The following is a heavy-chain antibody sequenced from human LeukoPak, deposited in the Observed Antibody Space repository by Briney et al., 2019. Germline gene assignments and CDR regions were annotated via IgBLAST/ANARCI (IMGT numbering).Heavy chain of an antibody. CDR3: ARAPPGVAGTNPLDY. V-gene: IGHV1-18*03. CDR1: GYTFTSYG. D-gene: IGHD2-15*01. Sequence: ASVKVSCKASGYTFTSYGISWVRQAPGQGLEWMGWISAYNGNTNYAQKLQGRVTMTTDTSTSTAYMELSSLRSEDMAVYYCARAPPGVAGTNPLDYWGQGTLVTVSS. CDR2: ISAYNGNT. J-gene: IGHJ4*02.